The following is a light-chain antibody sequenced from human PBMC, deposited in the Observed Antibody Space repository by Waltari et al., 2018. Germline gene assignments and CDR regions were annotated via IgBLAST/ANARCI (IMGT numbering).Light chain of an antibody. J-gene: IGKJ1*01. CDR1: HSAKTN. CDR3: QQYNNWPTWT. V-gene: IGKV3-15*01. CDR2: DAS. Sequence: EVVMTQSPATLSVSPGERATPPFRARHSAKTNLAWYQQKPGQAPRLVIFDASTRATGIPARFSGSGSGTEFTLTISSLQPEDSAVYYCQQYNNWPTWTFGQGAKVEIK.